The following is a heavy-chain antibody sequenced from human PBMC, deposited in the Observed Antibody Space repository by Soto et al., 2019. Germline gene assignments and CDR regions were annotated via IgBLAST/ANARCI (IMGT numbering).Heavy chain of an antibody. CDR2: IYYSGST. D-gene: IGHD1-7*01. CDR3: ARLSEDWNYAGDNFDY. V-gene: IGHV4-31*03. CDR1: GGSISSGGYY. Sequence: QVQLQESGPGLVKPSQTLSLTCTVSGGSISSGGYYWSWIRQHPGKGLEWIGYIYYSGSTYYNPSLKSRVTISVDTSKNQFSLKLSSVTAADTAVYYCARLSEDWNYAGDNFDYWGQGTLVTVSS. J-gene: IGHJ4*02.